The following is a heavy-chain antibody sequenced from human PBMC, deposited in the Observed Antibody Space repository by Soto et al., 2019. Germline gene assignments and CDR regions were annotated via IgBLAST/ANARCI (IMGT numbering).Heavy chain of an antibody. J-gene: IGHJ5*02. V-gene: IGHV4-34*01. Sequence: SATLSLTCAVYGGSFSGYYWSWIRQPPGKGLEWIGEINHSGSTNYNPSLKSRVTISVDTSKNQFSLKLSSVTAADTAVYYCARAGVNRSFTWGQGTLVTVSS. D-gene: IGHD2-15*01. CDR3: ARAGVNRSFT. CDR2: INHSGST. CDR1: GGSFSGYY.